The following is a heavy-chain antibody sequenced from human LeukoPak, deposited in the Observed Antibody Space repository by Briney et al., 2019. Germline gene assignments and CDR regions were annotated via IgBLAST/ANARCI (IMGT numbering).Heavy chain of an antibody. CDR3: ARAIGNQLLYAEYFQH. CDR1: GFTFDDYA. D-gene: IGHD2-2*02. J-gene: IGHJ1*01. CDR2: ISSNGGST. V-gene: IGHV3-64*01. Sequence: PGRSLRLSCAASGFTFDDYAMHWVRQAPGKGLEYVSAISSNGGSTYYANSVKGRFTISRDNSKNTLYLQMGSLRAEDMAVYYCARAIGNQLLYAEYFQHWGQGTLVTVSS.